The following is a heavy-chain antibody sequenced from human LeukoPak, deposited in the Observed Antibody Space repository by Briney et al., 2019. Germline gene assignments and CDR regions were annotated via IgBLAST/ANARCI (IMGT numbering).Heavy chain of an antibody. J-gene: IGHJ6*02. V-gene: IGHV3-13*01. CDR1: GFTFSSYD. CDR2: IGTAGDT. D-gene: IGHD1-26*01. CDR3: ARAGRIVGATTSYYYYGMDV. Sequence: GGSLRLSCAASGFTFSSYDMHWGRQATGKGLEWVSAIGTAGDTYYPGSVKGRFAISRENAKNSLYLQMNSLRAGDTAVYYCARAGRIVGATTSYYYYGMDVWGQGTTVTVSS.